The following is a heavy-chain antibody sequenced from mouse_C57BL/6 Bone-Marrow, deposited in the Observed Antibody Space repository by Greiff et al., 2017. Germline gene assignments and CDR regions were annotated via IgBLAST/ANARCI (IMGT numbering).Heavy chain of an antibody. Sequence: EVQLQESGPVLVKPGASVKMSCKASGYTFTDYYMNWVKQSHGKSLEWIGVINPYNGGTSYNQKFKGKATLTVDKSSSTAYMELNSLTSEDSAVYYCAREGYYGGNYWGQGTTLTVSS. V-gene: IGHV1-19*01. CDR1: GYTFTDYY. J-gene: IGHJ2*01. CDR3: AREGYYGGNY. CDR2: INPYNGGT. D-gene: IGHD1-1*02.